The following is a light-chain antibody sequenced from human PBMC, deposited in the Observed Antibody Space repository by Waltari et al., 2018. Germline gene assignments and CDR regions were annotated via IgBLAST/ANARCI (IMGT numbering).Light chain of an antibody. CDR1: QSILYSYNNQNF. CDR3: QQYFVTPFT. CDR2: WAS. Sequence: DIVMTQSPDSLAVALGERATIHCKSSQSILYSYNNQNFLAWYQKKPGPPPKLLIYWASTRQSGVPDRFTGSWSGTDFTLTISSLQAEDVAVYYCQQYFVTPFTFGPGTRVEIK. J-gene: IGKJ3*01. V-gene: IGKV4-1*01.